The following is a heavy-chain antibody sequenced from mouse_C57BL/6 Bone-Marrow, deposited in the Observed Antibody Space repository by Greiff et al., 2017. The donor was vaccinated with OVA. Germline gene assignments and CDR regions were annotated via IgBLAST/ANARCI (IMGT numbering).Heavy chain of an antibody. V-gene: IGHV1-74*01. Sequence: QVQLQQPGAELVKPGASVKVSCKASGYTFTSYWMNWVKQRPGQGLEWIGRIHPSDSDTNYNQKFKGKDTLPVDKSSSSAYMQLSSLTSEDSAVYYCALAPYGNYAMDCWGQGTSVTVSS. CDR2: IHPSDSDT. D-gene: IGHD2-1*01. CDR1: GYTFTSYW. J-gene: IGHJ4*01. CDR3: ALAPYGNYAMDC.